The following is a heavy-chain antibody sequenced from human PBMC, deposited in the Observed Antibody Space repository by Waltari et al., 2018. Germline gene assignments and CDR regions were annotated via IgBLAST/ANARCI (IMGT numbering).Heavy chain of an antibody. V-gene: IGHV3-49*03. CDR3: TSESTITMIVPWDY. J-gene: IGHJ4*02. CDR1: GFTFGDYA. CDR2: IRSKAYVGTT. D-gene: IGHD3-22*01. Sequence: EVQLVESGGGLVQPGRSLRLSCTASGFTFGDYAMSWFRQAPGKGLEWVGFIRSKAYVGTTEYAASVKGRFTISRDDSKSISYLQMNSLKTEDTAVYYCTSESTITMIVPWDYWGQGTLVTVSS.